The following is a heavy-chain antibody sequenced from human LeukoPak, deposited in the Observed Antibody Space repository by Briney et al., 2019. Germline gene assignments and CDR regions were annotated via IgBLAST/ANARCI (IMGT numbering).Heavy chain of an antibody. V-gene: IGHV3-21*01. Sequence: KPGGSLRLSCAASGFTFSSYSMNWVRQAPGKGLEWVSSISSSSSYIYYADSVKGRFTISRDNAKNSLYLQMNSLRAEDTAVYYCARDLDSRYYYDSSDYWGQGTLVTVSS. J-gene: IGHJ4*02. CDR3: ARDLDSRYYYDSSDY. CDR2: ISSSSSYI. D-gene: IGHD3-22*01. CDR1: GFTFSSYS.